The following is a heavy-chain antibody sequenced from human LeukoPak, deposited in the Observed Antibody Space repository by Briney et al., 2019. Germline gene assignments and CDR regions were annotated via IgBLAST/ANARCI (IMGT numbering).Heavy chain of an antibody. V-gene: IGHV1-69-2*01. D-gene: IGHD2-2*01. CDR1: GYTFTDYY. Sequence: GASVKVSCKASGYTFTDYYMHWVQQAPGKGLEWMGRVDPEDGETIYAEKFQGRVTITADTSTDTAYMELSSLRSEDTAVYYCATLSAVPAYYYYYYMDVWGKGTTVTVSS. J-gene: IGHJ6*03. CDR3: ATLSAVPAYYYYYYMDV. CDR2: VDPEDGET.